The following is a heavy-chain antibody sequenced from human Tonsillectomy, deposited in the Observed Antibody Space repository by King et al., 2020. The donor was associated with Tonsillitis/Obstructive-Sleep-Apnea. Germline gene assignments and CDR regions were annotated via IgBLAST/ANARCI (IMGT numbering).Heavy chain of an antibody. CDR3: ARDHGTVAGDPSDAFDI. J-gene: IGHJ3*02. V-gene: IGHV3-7*04. D-gene: IGHD6-19*01. CDR1: GFTFSSYW. Sequence: VQLVQSGGGLVQPGGSLRLSCAASGFTFSSYWMRWVRQAPGKGLEWVANIKQDGSEKYYVDSVKGRFTISRDNAKNSLYLQMNSLRAEDTAVYYCARDHGTVAGDPSDAFDIWGQGTMVTVSS. CDR2: IKQDGSEK.